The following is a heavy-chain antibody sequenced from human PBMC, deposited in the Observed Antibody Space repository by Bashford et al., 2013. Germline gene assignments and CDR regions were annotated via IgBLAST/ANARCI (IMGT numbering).Heavy chain of an antibody. CDR3: AAIVAAAATPDV. Sequence: ASVKVSCKASGYTFTSYYMHWVRQAPGQGLEWMGRINPNGDSADYAEKFQSRITMTRDTSTSTVYMELSSLISEDTGMYYCAAIVAAAATPDVWGQGTTVTVSS. CDR2: INPNGDSA. D-gene: IGHD6-13*01. CDR1: GYTFTSYY. V-gene: IGHV1-46*01. J-gene: IGHJ6*02.